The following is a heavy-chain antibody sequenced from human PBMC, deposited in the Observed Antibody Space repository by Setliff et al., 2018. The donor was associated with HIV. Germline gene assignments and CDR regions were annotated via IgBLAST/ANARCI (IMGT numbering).Heavy chain of an antibody. CDR3: ARYLVVVPVAVGGLDV. CDR1: GYRFTDYY. D-gene: IGHD2-2*01. J-gene: IGHJ6*02. Sequence: ASVKVSCKASGYRFTDYYIHWVRQAPGRGLEWMGWINPNSGGTNYAQKFQGRVTMTRDTSISTAYMELSGLTSDDSAVYYCARYLVVVPVAVGGLDVWGQGTTVTVS. CDR2: INPNSGGT. V-gene: IGHV1-2*02.